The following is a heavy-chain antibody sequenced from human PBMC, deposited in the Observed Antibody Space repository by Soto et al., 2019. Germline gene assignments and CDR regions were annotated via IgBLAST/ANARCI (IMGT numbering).Heavy chain of an antibody. Sequence: QITLKESGPTLVKPTQTLTLTCTFSGFSLSTSGVGVGWIRQPPGKALEWLALIYWDDDKRYSPSLKSRLTITKDTSKNQVVLTMTNMDPVDTATYDCAHRPAVAGFDPWGQGTLVTVTS. V-gene: IGHV2-5*02. D-gene: IGHD6-19*01. CDR1: GFSLSTSGVG. CDR2: IYWDDDK. J-gene: IGHJ5*02. CDR3: AHRPAVAGFDP.